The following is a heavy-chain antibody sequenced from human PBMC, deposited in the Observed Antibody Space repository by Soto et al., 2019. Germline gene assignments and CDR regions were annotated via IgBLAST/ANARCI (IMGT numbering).Heavy chain of an antibody. J-gene: IGHJ5*02. Sequence: PSVTLSFTCSVSGAALNSGNYYWSWIRQVPGKGLEWIGHIYVTGAVDYNPSLRDRITISQDPSERQFSLNLRLVTAADTAVYYCARLSIPTNNYQWFDPWGHGTLVNVSS. CDR2: IYVTGAV. CDR1: GAALNSGNYY. V-gene: IGHV4-31*03. D-gene: IGHD3-3*02. CDR3: ARLSIPTNNYQWFDP.